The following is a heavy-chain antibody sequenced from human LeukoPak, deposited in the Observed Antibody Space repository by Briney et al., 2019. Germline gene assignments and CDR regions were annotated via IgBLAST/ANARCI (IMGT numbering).Heavy chain of an antibody. D-gene: IGHD3-3*01. Sequence: GGSLRLSCAPSGFTFSRHGMHWFRQAPGKGLEWVAIISNDGSRKYYGHSVEGRFTISRDNSKNTLYLQMDSLRAEDTAVYYCAKDRAWNYFDYWGQGTLVTVSS. V-gene: IGHV3-30*18. J-gene: IGHJ4*02. CDR1: GFTFSRHG. CDR3: AKDRAWNYFDY. CDR2: ISNDGSRK.